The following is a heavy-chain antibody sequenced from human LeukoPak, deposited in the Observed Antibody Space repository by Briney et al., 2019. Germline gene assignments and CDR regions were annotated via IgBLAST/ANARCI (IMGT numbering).Heavy chain of an antibody. CDR1: GGSISSSSYY. V-gene: IGHV4-39*07. CDR3: ARYYYGMDV. J-gene: IGHJ6*02. CDR2: IYYSGGT. Sequence: SETLSLTCTVSGGSISSSSYYWGWIRQPPGKGLEWTGSIYYSGGTYYNPSLKSRVAISVDRSKNQFSLKLSSVTAADTAVYYCARYYYGMDVWGQGTTVTVSS.